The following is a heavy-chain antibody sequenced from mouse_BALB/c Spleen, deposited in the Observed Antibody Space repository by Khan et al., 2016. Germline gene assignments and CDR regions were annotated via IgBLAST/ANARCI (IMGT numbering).Heavy chain of an antibody. CDR2: IRSKSNNYVT. J-gene: IGHJ3*01. D-gene: IGHD2-3*01. Sequence: EVQLVESGGRLVQPKGSLKLSCAASGFTFNTFAMHWVCQAPGKGLEWVARIRSKSNNYVTYYADSVKDRFTISRDDSQNMLYLQMNNLKTEDTAMYYCVRESYDGYFSWFAYWGQGTLVTVSA. CDR3: VRESYDGYFSWFAY. CDR1: GFTFNTFA. V-gene: IGHV10-3*03.